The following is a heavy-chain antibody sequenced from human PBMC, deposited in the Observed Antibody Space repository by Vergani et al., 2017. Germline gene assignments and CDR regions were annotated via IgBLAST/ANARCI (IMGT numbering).Heavy chain of an antibody. D-gene: IGHD3-10*01. CDR3: ARGSSGSPYYMDV. CDR2: ISSSSSYI. Sequence: EVQLVESGGGLVKPGGSLRLSCAASGFTFSSYSMNWVRQAPGKGLEWVSSISSSSSYIYYADSVKGRFTISRDNAKNSLYLQMNSLRAEDTAVYYCARGSSGSPYYMDVWGKGTTVTVSS. J-gene: IGHJ6*03. CDR1: GFTFSSYS. V-gene: IGHV3-21*01.